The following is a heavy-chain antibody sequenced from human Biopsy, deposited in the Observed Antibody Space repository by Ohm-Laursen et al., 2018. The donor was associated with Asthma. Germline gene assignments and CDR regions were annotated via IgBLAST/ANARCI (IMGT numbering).Heavy chain of an antibody. V-gene: IGHV1-2*06. J-gene: IGHJ4*02. CDR1: GYPFTDYY. Sequence: ASVKVSCKASGYPFTDYYVHWVRQAPGQGLEWMGRIHPHNGGKNYAQRFQGRVTMTRDTSISTAYMELSTLSSDDTALYYCARDPQVDATTSFDYWGPGALITVSS. CDR3: ARDPQVDATTSFDY. D-gene: IGHD2-15*01. CDR2: IHPHNGGK.